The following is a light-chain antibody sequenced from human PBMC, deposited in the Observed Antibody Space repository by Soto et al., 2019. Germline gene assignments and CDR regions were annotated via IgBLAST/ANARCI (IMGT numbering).Light chain of an antibody. CDR2: ATS. V-gene: IGKV3-20*01. Sequence: EIVLTQSPDTLSLSPGERATLSCRASLSVGNNFLAWYQQKPGQAPRLLIYATSSRATRIADRFSGSGSVTDFTLTISRLEPDDCAVYYCHQYGSSSSVGQGTRLDIK. J-gene: IGKJ5*01. CDR3: HQYGSSSS. CDR1: LSVGNNF.